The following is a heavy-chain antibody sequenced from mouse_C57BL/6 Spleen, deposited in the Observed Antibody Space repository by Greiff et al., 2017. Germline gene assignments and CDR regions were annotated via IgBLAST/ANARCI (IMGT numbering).Heavy chain of an antibody. V-gene: IGHV1-78*01. Sequence: VKLMESDAELVKPGASVKISCKVSGYTFTDHTIHWMKQRPEQGLEWIGYIYPRDGSTKYNEKFKGKATLTADNSSSTAYMQLNSLTSEDSAVYFCARTHYYGSLYFDYWGQGTTLTVSS. CDR2: IYPRDGST. CDR3: ARTHYYGSLYFDY. J-gene: IGHJ2*01. D-gene: IGHD1-1*01. CDR1: GYTFTDHT.